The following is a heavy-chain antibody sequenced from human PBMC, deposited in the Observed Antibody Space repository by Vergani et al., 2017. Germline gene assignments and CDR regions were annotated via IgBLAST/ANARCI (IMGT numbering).Heavy chain of an antibody. CDR3: ARDGNYYDSSCYYVHYYGMDV. D-gene: IGHD3-22*01. CDR1: GFTVSSNY. CDR2: IYSGGST. Sequence: EVQLVETGGGLIQPGGSLRLSCAASGFTVSSNYMSWVRQAPREGLEWVSVIYSGGSTYYADSVKGRFTISRDNSKNTLYLQMNSLRAEDTAVYYCARDGNYYDSSCYYVHYYGMDVWGQGTTVTVSS. J-gene: IGHJ6*02. V-gene: IGHV3-53*02.